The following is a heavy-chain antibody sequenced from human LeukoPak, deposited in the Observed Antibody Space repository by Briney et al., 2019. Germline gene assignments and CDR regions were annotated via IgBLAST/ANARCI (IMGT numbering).Heavy chain of an antibody. CDR1: GYSISSGYY. V-gene: IGHV4-38-2*02. D-gene: IGHD3-16*01. J-gene: IGHJ5*02. Sequence: SETLSLTCTVSGYSISSGYYWGWIRQPPGKGLEWIGSIYHSGSTYYNPSLKSRVTISVDTSKNQFSLKLSSVTAADTAVYYCARWVDYVWGSHTARFGPWGQGTLVTVSS. CDR2: IYHSGST. CDR3: ARWVDYVWGSHTARFGP.